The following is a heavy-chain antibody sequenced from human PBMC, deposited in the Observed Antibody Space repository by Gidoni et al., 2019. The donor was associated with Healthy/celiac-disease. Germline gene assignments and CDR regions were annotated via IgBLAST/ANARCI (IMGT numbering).Heavy chain of an antibody. CDR3: AKDFGDYFDY. J-gene: IGHJ4*02. CDR2: ISGSGGST. Sequence: EVQLLESVGGLVQPGASVRLCCEDSGFTFSSYAMSWVRQVPGKGLEWVSAISGSGGSTYYADSVKGRFTISRDNSKNTLYLQMNSLRAEDTAVYYCAKDFGDYFDYWGQGTLVTVSS. V-gene: IGHV3-23*01. CDR1: GFTFSSYA. D-gene: IGHD3-10*01.